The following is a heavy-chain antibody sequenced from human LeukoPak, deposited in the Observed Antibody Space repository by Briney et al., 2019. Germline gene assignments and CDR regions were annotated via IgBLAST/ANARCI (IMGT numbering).Heavy chain of an antibody. CDR2: IYHSGST. Sequence: SETLSLTCTVSGYSISSGYYWGWVRQPPGKGLEWIGNIYHSGSTYYNPSLKSRVSISLDTSKNQFSLKLSSVTAADTAVYYCARESVVVVAASYYFDYWGQGTLVTVSS. D-gene: IGHD2-15*01. V-gene: IGHV4-38-2*02. J-gene: IGHJ4*02. CDR3: ARESVVVVAASYYFDY. CDR1: GYSISSGYY.